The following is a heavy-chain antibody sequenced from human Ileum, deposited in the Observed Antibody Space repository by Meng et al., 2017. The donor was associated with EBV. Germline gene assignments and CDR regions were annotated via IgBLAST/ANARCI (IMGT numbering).Heavy chain of an antibody. V-gene: IGHV4-30-4*01. Sequence: HVQLQASGPGLVKPSQTMSLTGAVSGGSISSGAYHWSWIRQPQGKGLEWIGHSGSPSYNPSLRSRLTISVDPSKNQFSLRLDSATAEDTDVYYCAIYAEGAGGKGYWGQGTLVTVSS. J-gene: IGHJ4*02. CDR2: HSGSP. CDR1: GGSISSGAYH. D-gene: IGHD6-13*01. CDR3: AIYAEGAGGKGY.